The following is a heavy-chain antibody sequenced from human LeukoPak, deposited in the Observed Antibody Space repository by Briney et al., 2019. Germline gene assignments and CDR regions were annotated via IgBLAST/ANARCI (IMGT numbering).Heavy chain of an antibody. CDR1: GGSISSSPYY. J-gene: IGHJ6*03. CDR3: ARDWGVSARPGYMDV. V-gene: IGHV4-39*07. D-gene: IGHD6-6*01. Sequence: PSETLSLTCTVSGGSISSSPYYWGWIRQPPGKGLEWIGSIYYSGTTHYNPSLESRVTISVDTSKNQFSLKLSSVTAADTAVYYCARDWGVSARPGYMDVWGKGTTVTVSS. CDR2: IYYSGTT.